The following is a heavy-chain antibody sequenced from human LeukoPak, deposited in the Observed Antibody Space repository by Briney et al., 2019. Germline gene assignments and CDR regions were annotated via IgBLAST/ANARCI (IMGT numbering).Heavy chain of an antibody. Sequence: GGSLRLSCAASGFTFSNVYINWVRQAPGKGLEWVGRVKTKIDGGTADYAAPVKGRFTISRDDSKNMLFLQMNSLRTEDTAVYYCTTGMSWSIYDYSDYWGQGTLVTVSS. CDR1: GFTFSNVY. J-gene: IGHJ4*02. D-gene: IGHD2-15*01. V-gene: IGHV3-15*01. CDR3: TTGMSWSIYDYSDY. CDR2: VKTKIDGGTA.